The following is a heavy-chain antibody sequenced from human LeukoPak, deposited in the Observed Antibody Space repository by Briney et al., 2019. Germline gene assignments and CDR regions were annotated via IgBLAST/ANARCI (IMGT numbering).Heavy chain of an antibody. J-gene: IGHJ5*02. V-gene: IGHV1-18*01. CDR2: ISAYSGGT. CDR1: GYTFTSYG. D-gene: IGHD3-16*01. CDR3: ARDYVGDNWFDP. Sequence: ASVKVSCKASGYTFTSYGISWVRQAPGQGLEWMGWISAYSGGTNYAQKFQGRVTMTRDTSISTAYMELSRLRSDDTAVYYCARDYVGDNWFDPWGQGTLVTVSS.